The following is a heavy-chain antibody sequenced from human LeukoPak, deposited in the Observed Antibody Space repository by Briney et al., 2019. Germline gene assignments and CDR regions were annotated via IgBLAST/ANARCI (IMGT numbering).Heavy chain of an antibody. CDR3: ARVESYPLRNAFDI. CDR2: ISYDGSDK. D-gene: IGHD1-14*01. J-gene: IGHJ3*02. CDR1: GFTFSSYA. V-gene: IGHV3-30*04. Sequence: PGGSLRLSCAASGFTFSSYAMYWVRQAPGKGLEWVAVISYDGSDKFYADSVKGRFTISRDSSKNTLYLQMNSLRPEDTAVYYCARVESYPLRNAFDIWGQGTMVTVSS.